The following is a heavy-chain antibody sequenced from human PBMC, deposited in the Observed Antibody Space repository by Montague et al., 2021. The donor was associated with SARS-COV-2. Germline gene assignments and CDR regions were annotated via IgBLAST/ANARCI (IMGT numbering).Heavy chain of an antibody. CDR2: IFNNGSP. CDR3: ARHSSYGDFHFVY. Sequence: SEALSLTCSVSGDSFSSHYWSWIRQPPGKGLEWIGYIFNNGSPDXSPSLKSRVTISIDTSSNQFSLRLRSVTATDTAVYFCARHSSYGDFHFVYWGQGLLVAVSS. V-gene: IGHV4-59*08. D-gene: IGHD4-17*01. J-gene: IGHJ4*02. CDR1: GDSFSSHY.